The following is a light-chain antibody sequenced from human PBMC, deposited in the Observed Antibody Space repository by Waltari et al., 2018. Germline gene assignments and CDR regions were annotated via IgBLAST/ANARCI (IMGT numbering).Light chain of an antibody. CDR3: CSYAGSLWV. CDR2: DVS. CDR1: SSDVGGYTY. V-gene: IGLV2-23*02. Sequence: ALTHPASVSGSPGQSITIPFSGTSSDVGGYTYVSWYQQHPGKAPKLMIYDVSKRPSGVSSRFSGSKSGNTASLTISGLQAEDEADYYCCSYAGSLWVFGGGTKLTVL. J-gene: IGLJ3*02.